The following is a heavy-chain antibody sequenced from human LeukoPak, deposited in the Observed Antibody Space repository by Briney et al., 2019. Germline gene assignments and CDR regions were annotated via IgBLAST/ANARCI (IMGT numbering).Heavy chain of an antibody. J-gene: IGHJ4*01. V-gene: IGHV3-74*01. CDR3: TRGNRGPDY. CDR1: GFSFSNYW. Sequence: GGSLRLSCAASGFSFSNYWVHWVRQAPGKGLVWVSRINNDGSDTVYADSVKGRFTISRDNANNTLSLQMNSLRVEDTGVYYCTRGNRGPDYWGQGTLVTVSS. CDR2: INNDGSDT. D-gene: IGHD1/OR15-1a*01.